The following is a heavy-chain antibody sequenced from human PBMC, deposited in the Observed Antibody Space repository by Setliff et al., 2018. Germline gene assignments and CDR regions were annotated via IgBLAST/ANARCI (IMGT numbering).Heavy chain of an antibody. CDR2: MNSDGSRI. V-gene: IGHV3-74*03. J-gene: IGHJ4*02. CDR1: GFTLSPYW. Sequence: PGGSLRLSCAASGFTLSPYWMHWVRQVPGKGLVWVSRMNSDGSRITYADSVKGRFTISRDNAKNTLYLQMNNLRPEDTAVYYCARTCSGSGCYAGLESWGQGTPVTVSS. CDR3: ARTCSGSGCYAGLES. D-gene: IGHD2-15*01.